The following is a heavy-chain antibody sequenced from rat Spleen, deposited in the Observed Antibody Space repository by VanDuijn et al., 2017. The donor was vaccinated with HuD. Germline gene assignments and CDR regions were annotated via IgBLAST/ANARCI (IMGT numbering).Heavy chain of an antibody. CDR1: GFTFSNYY. D-gene: IGHD4-5*01. V-gene: IGHV5-25*01. CDR2: ISTSGGST. J-gene: IGHJ3*01. CDR3: ARQGGKGFDY. Sequence: EVQLVESGGGLVQPGRSLKLSCAASGFTFSNYYMAWVRQAPTKGLEWDASISTSGGSTYYRDSVKGRFTVSRDNAKSTLYLQMDSLRSEDTATYYCARQGGKGFDYWGQGTLVTVSS.